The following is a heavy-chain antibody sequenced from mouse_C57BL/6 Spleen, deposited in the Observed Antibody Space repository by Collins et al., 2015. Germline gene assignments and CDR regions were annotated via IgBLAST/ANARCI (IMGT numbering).Heavy chain of an antibody. D-gene: IGHD1-1*01. CDR1: GYTFTSYW. V-gene: IGHV1-52*01. CDR2: IDPSDSET. J-gene: IGHJ1*03. CDR3: ARDYGSSHWYFDV. Sequence: QVQLQQPGAELVRPGSSVKLSCKASGYTFTSYWMHWVKQGPIQGLEWIGNIDPSDSETHYNQKFKDKATLTVDKSSSTAYMQLSSLTSEDSAVYYCARDYGSSHWYFDVWGTGTTVTVSS.